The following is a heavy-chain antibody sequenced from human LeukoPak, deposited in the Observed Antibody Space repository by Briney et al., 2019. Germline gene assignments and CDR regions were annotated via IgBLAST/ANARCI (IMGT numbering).Heavy chain of an antibody. J-gene: IGHJ2*01. V-gene: IGHV3-7*01. CDR2: IKKDGSEK. CDR3: ARGRRWLQDWYFDL. D-gene: IGHD5-24*01. CDR1: GFTFSTYW. Sequence: PGGSLRLSCAASGFTFSTYWMSWVRQAPGKGLEWVANIKKDGSEKYYVDSVKGRFTISRDNAKNSLYLQMNSLRVEDTAVYYCARGRRWLQDWYFDLWGRGTLVTVSS.